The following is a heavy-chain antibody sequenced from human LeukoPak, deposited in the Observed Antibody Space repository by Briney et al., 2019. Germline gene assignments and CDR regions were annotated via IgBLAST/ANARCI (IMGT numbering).Heavy chain of an antibody. J-gene: IGHJ4*02. V-gene: IGHV3-48*01. CDR3: AKARKSSPDYFDY. Sequence: GGSLRLSCAASGFTFSSYSMNWVRQAPGKGLEWVSYISSSSSTIYYADSVKGRFTISRDNAKNSLYLQMNSLRAEDTAVYYCAKARKSSPDYFDYWGQGTLVTVSS. CDR1: GFTFSSYS. D-gene: IGHD6-13*01. CDR2: ISSSSSTI.